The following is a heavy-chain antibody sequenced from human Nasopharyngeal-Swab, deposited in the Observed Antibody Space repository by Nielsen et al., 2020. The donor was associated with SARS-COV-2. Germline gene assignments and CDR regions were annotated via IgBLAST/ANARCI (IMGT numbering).Heavy chain of an antibody. D-gene: IGHD2-15*01. CDR3: AREGGTRDGFDP. Sequence: SVKVSCKASGGTFSSYAISWVRQAPGQGLEWMGRIIPILGIASYAQKFQGRVTITADKSTSTAYMELSSLRSEDTAVYYCAREGGTRDGFDPWGQGTLVTVSS. CDR1: GGTFSSYA. J-gene: IGHJ5*02. V-gene: IGHV1-69*04. CDR2: IIPILGIA.